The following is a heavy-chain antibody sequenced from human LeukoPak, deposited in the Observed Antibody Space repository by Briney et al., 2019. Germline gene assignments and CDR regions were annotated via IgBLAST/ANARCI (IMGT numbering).Heavy chain of an antibody. V-gene: IGHV3-33*01. CDR1: GFTFSSYG. D-gene: IGHD2-21*01. CDR2: IWYDGSNK. Sequence: GRSLRLSCAASGFTFSSYGMHWVRQAPGKGLEWVAVIWYDGSNKYYADPVKGRFTISRDNSKNTLYLQMNSLRAENTAVYYCAARGDALDYWGQGTLVTVSS. J-gene: IGHJ4*02. CDR3: AARGDALDY.